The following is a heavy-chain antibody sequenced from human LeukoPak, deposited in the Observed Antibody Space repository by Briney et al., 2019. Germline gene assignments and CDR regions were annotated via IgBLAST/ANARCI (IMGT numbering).Heavy chain of an antibody. D-gene: IGHD3-22*01. CDR1: GYTFDDYD. CDR2: IRWNSGTI. J-gene: IGHJ4*02. CDR3: AKDIRSYYDSSAIDY. V-gene: IGHV3-9*03. Sequence: GGSLRLSCAASGYTFDDYDMHWVRQAPGKGLEWVSGIRWNSGTIGYADSVKGRFTISRDNAKNSLYLQMNSLRAEDMALYYCAKDIRSYYDSSAIDYWGQGTLVTVSS.